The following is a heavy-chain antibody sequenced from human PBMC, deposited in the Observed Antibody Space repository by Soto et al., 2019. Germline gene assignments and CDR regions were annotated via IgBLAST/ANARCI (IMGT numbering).Heavy chain of an antibody. CDR1: GFTFSSYE. CDR3: ARDAGAEGYNV. Sequence: GGSLRLSCAASGFTFSSYEMNWVRQAPGKGLEWVSDIRGSGSTIYYADSVKGRFTISRDNAKNSLYLQMNSLRAEDTAVYYCARDAGAEGYNVWGQGTTVTVSS. D-gene: IGHD5-12*01. V-gene: IGHV3-48*03. CDR2: IRGSGSTI. J-gene: IGHJ6*02.